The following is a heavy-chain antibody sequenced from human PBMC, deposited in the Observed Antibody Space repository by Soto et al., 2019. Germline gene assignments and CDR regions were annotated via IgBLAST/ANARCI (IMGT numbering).Heavy chain of an antibody. CDR3: AKDPGYGGNDFDY. D-gene: IGHD4-17*01. CDR1: GFTFSSYG. CDR2: ISYDGSNK. V-gene: IGHV3-30*18. J-gene: IGHJ4*02. Sequence: QVQLVESGGGVVQPGRSLRLSCAASGFTFSSYGMHWVRQAPGKGLEWVAVISYDGSNKYYADSVKGRFTISRDNSKNPLYLQMNSLRAEDTAVYYCAKDPGYGGNDFDYWGQGTLVTVSS.